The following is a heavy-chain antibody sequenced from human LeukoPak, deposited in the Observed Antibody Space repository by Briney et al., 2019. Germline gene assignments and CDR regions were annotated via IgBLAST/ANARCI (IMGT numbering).Heavy chain of an antibody. CDR3: ARGALAAQGYYMDV. CDR2: IIPIFGTA. J-gene: IGHJ6*03. Sequence: GASVKVSCKASGGTFSSYAISWVRQAPGQGLEWMGGIIPIFGTANYAQKFQGRVTITTDESTSTAYMELSSLRSEDTAVYYCARGALAAQGYYMDVWGKGTTVTVSS. V-gene: IGHV1-69*05. CDR1: GGTFSSYA. D-gene: IGHD6-6*01.